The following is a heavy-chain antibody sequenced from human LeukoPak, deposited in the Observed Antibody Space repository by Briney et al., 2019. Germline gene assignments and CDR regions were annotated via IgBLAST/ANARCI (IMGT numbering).Heavy chain of an antibody. CDR1: GFRFNTFW. J-gene: IGHJ4*02. D-gene: IGHD4-23*01. CDR2: IKQDGSEK. V-gene: IGHV3-7*01. CDR3: ASRNSLLI. Sequence: GGSLRLSCAASGFRFNTFWMSWVRQAPGKGLEWVANIKQDGSEKYYVDSVKGRFTISRDNAKNSLYLQMNSLRAEDTAVYYCASRNSLLIWGQGTLVTVSS.